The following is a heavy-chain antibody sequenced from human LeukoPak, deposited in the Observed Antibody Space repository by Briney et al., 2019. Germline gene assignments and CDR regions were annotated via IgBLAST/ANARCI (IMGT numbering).Heavy chain of an antibody. D-gene: IGHD3-22*01. CDR3: AREGGYDYYDSSGPADY. Sequence: SETLSLTCTVSGGSISSYYWSWIRQPPGKGLEWIGYIYYSGSTNYNPSLKSRVTISVDTSKNQFSLKLSSVTAAGTAVYYCAREGGYDYYDSSGPADYWGQGTLVTVSS. J-gene: IGHJ4*02. V-gene: IGHV4-59*01. CDR2: IYYSGST. CDR1: GGSISSYY.